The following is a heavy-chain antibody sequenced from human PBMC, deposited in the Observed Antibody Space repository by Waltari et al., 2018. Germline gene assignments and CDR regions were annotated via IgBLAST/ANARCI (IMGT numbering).Heavy chain of an antibody. CDR1: GFNVNNYY. CDR3: ARGRGFIIDT. V-gene: IGHV3-66*02. CDR2: INLGGDT. D-gene: IGHD3-10*01. J-gene: IGHJ5*01. Sequence: EVHLVESGGGLVQPGGSLRLSCAVSGFNVNNYYMHWVRQAQGKGVEVVSVINLGGDTNYGDSVKGRVTISRDNSKNTLDLQVNSLRSDDTAVYFCARGRGFIIDTWGHGTLVTVSS.